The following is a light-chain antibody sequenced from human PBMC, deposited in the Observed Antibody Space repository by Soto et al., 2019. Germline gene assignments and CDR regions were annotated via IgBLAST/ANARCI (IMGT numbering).Light chain of an antibody. CDR3: QQYNTWHPIT. CDR2: DAS. J-gene: IGKJ5*01. CDR1: QSVGSN. V-gene: IGKV3-15*01. Sequence: EIVLTQSPATLSVSPGERVTLSCRASQSVGSNLAWHQQKPGQSPSLIIYDASTRANGIPARFSGSGSGTEFTLTISSLQSEDFAAYYCQQYNTWHPITFGQGTRLEIK.